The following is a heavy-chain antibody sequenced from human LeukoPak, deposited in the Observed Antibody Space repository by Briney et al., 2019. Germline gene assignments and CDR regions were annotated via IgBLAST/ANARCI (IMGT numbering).Heavy chain of an antibody. CDR2: IDKHGNGK. CDR1: GFTFSTSW. J-gene: IGHJ4*02. V-gene: IGHV3-7*01. Sequence: PGGSLRLSCVASGFTFSTSWVTWVRQAPGKGLEWVANIDKHGNGKYYVDSVKGRLAISRDYASNSVFLQMNSLRAEDTSVYYCARDAGWGYYDLWGQGTPVTVSS. D-gene: IGHD1-26*01. CDR3: ARDAGWGYYDL.